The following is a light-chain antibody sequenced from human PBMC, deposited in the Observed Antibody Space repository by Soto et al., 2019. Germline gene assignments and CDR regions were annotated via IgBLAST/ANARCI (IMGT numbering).Light chain of an antibody. CDR1: SSDVGGYNY. Sequence: QSALTQPPSASGSPGQSVTISCTGTSSDVGGYNYVSWYQQHPGKAPKLMIYEVSKRPSAVPDRFSGSKSGNTASLTVSGLQAEDEADYYCSSYAGSLDVFGTGTKLTVL. CDR3: SSYAGSLDV. CDR2: EVS. J-gene: IGLJ1*01. V-gene: IGLV2-8*01.